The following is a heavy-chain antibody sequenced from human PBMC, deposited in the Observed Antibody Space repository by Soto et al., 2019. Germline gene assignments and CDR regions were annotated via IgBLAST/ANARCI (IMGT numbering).Heavy chain of an antibody. CDR1: GGSISSSSYY. CDR3: ARQSAVIPRSVDY. V-gene: IGHV4-39*01. Sequence: SETLSLTCTVSGGSISSSSYYWGWIRQPPGKGLEWIGSIYYSGSTYYNPSLKSRVTISVDTSKNQFSLKLSSVTAADTAVYYCARQSAVIPRSVDYWGQGTLVTVSS. CDR2: IYYSGST. D-gene: IGHD2-21*01. J-gene: IGHJ4*02.